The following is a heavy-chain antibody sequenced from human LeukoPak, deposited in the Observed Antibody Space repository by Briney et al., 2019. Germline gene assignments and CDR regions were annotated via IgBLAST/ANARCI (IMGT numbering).Heavy chain of an antibody. CDR3: AKNEAYYGSGSSVDY. CDR2: ISYDGSNK. V-gene: IGHV3-30*18. CDR1: GFTFSSYG. Sequence: GGSLRLSCAASGFTFSSYGMHWVRQAPGKGLEWVAVISYDGSNKYYADSVKGRFTISRDNSKNTLYLQMNSLRAEDTAVYYCAKNEAYYGSGSSVDYWGQGTLVTVSS. J-gene: IGHJ4*02. D-gene: IGHD3-10*01.